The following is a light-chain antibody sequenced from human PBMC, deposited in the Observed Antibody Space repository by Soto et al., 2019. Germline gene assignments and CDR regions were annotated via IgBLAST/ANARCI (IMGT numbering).Light chain of an antibody. V-gene: IGKV4-1*01. CDR3: QQYYSSPLT. CDR1: QSVLYSSNNKNY. Sequence: DIVMTQSPDSLAGSLGERATINCKSGQSVLYSSNNKNYLAWYQQKPGQPPKLLIYWASTRESGVPDRFSGSGSGTDFTLTISSLQAEDVAVYYCQQYYSSPLTFGGGTKVEIK. J-gene: IGKJ4*01. CDR2: WAS.